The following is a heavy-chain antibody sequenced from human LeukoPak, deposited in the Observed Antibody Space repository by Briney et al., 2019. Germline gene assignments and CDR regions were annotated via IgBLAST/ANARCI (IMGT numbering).Heavy chain of an antibody. CDR1: GYTFTSYG. CDR2: ISAYNGNT. D-gene: IGHD6-13*01. J-gene: IGHJ5*02. CDR3: ARDNHRSSWSWFDP. Sequence: ASVKVSCKASGYTFTSYGISWVRQAPGQGLEWMGWISAYNGNTNYAQKLQGRVTMTTDTSTSTAYMELRSLSSDDTAVYHCARDNHRSSWSWFDPWGQGTLVTVPS. V-gene: IGHV1-18*01.